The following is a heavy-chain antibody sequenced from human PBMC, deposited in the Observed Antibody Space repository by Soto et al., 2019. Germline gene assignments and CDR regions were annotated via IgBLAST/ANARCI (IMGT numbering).Heavy chain of an antibody. CDR3: AGIDRELRALLNVFDV. CDR1: GFTFNRYS. Sequence: QVQLVESGGGVVQPGRSLRLSCAASGFTFNRYSIHWVRQAPGKGLEWVAAMSHNENNKFYADSVKGRFTLSRANSKTRVHLQLDSLRADDTAAYYCAGIDRELRALLNVFDVWGQGTMVTVSS. J-gene: IGHJ3*01. D-gene: IGHD2-21*01. CDR2: MSHNENNK. V-gene: IGHV3-30*01.